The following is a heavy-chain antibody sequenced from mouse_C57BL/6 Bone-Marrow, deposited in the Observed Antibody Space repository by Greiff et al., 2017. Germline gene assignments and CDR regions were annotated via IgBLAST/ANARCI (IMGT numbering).Heavy chain of an antibody. CDR2: IGYDGSN. CDR3: ARDDYGSSCGYFEV. Sequence: EVQLQESGPGLVKPSPSLSLTCSVTGYSITSGYYWNWIRQFPGNKLEWMGYIGYDGSNNYNPSLKNRISITRDTSKNQFFLKLNSVTTEDTATSYCARDDYGSSCGYFEVWGTGTTVTVSS. V-gene: IGHV3-6*01. CDR1: GYSITSGYY. J-gene: IGHJ1*03. D-gene: IGHD1-1*01.